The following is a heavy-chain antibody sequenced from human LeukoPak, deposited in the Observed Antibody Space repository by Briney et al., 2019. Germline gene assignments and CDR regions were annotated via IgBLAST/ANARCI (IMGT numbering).Heavy chain of an antibody. CDR2: ADSRGST. Sequence: KPSETLSLTCAVSGGTITGYHWSWSRHPPGQGLDWIGYADSRGSTLYNPSTKRRVAISVDTSQRQLSLRLTSVTAEDTAVYYCARVGSGSHFDYWGQGTLVAVSS. J-gene: IGHJ4*02. CDR3: ARVGSGSHFDY. CDR1: GGTITGYH. D-gene: IGHD5-12*01. V-gene: IGHV4-59*01.